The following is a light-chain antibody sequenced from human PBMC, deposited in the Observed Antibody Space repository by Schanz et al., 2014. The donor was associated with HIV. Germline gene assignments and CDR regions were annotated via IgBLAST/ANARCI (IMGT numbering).Light chain of an antibody. V-gene: IGLV1-44*01. CDR1: SSNIGSNN. CDR2: TNN. Sequence: QSVLTQPPSASGTPGQRVTISCSGSSSNIGSNNVNWDQQFPGTAPKLLIHTNNQRPSGVPGRFSGSKSGTSASLAISGLQAEDEADYYCQSYDNGLSGSVFGGGTKVTVL. CDR3: QSYDNGLSGSV. J-gene: IGLJ3*02.